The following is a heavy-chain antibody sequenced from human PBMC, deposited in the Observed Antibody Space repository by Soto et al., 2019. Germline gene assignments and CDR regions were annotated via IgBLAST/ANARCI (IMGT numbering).Heavy chain of an antibody. CDR3: AVRLGYCSGGSCYSAYYYYGMDV. J-gene: IGHJ6*02. D-gene: IGHD2-15*01. CDR1: GYTFTSYA. V-gene: IGHV1-3*01. Sequence: GASVKVSCKASGYTFTSYAMHWVRQAPGQRLEWMGWINAGNGNTKYSQKFQGRVTITRDTSASTAYMELSSLRSEDTAVYYCAVRLGYCSGGSCYSAYYYYGMDVWGQGTTVTVSS. CDR2: INAGNGNT.